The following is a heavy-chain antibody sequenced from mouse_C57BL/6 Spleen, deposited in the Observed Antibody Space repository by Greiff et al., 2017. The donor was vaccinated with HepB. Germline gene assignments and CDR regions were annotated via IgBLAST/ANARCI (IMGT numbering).Heavy chain of an antibody. V-gene: IGHV10-1*01. CDR3: VRHGGLRMGMDY. CDR1: GFSFNTYA. J-gene: IGHJ4*01. Sequence: DVMLVESGGGLVQPKGSLKLSCAASGFSFNTYAMNWVRQAPGKGLEWVARIRSKSNNYATYYADSVKDRFTISRDDSESMLYLQMNNLKTEDTAMYYCVRHGGLRMGMDYWGQGTSVTVSS. D-gene: IGHD2-4*01. CDR2: IRSKSNNYAT.